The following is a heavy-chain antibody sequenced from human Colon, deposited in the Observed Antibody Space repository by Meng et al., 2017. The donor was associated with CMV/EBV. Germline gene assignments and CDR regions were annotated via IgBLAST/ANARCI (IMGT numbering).Heavy chain of an antibody. Sequence: GGSLRLSCVGSGFRFTDYRMNWVRQAPGKGLEWIASISSVSTYISYADSVKGRFTISRDNAETSLFLQMNSLRPEDTAVYYCARERGGNMVATRLDFDLWGRGTLVTVSS. V-gene: IGHV3-21*01. CDR1: GFRFTDYR. D-gene: IGHD5-12*01. CDR2: ISSVSTYI. J-gene: IGHJ2*01. CDR3: ARERGGNMVATRLDFDL.